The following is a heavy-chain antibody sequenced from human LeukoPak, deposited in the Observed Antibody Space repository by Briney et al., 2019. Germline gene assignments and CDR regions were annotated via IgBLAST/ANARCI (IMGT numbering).Heavy chain of an antibody. V-gene: IGHV4-34*01. CDR3: ARNRFMDV. Sequence: PSETLSLTCAVYGGSFSGYCWSWIRQPPGKGLEWIGEINHSGSTNYNPSLKSRVTISVDTSKNQFSLKLSSVTAADTAVYYCARNRFMDVWGKGTTVTVSS. CDR2: INHSGST. D-gene: IGHD2/OR15-2a*01. J-gene: IGHJ6*04. CDR1: GGSFSGYC.